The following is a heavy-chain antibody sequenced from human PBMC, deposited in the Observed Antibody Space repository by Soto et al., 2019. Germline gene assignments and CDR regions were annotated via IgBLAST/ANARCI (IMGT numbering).Heavy chain of an antibody. J-gene: IGHJ4*02. V-gene: IGHV2-5*02. CDR3: AHRGIAGGGDSHY. D-gene: IGHD2-21*02. CDR1: GLSLSTSGVG. Sequence: QITLKESGPTLVKPTQPLTLTCTFSGLSLSTSGVGVGSIRQSPGKDLEWLALISWDDDKRYTTSLKSRLTITKDTTKNQVVLTMTNMDPVDTATYYCAHRGIAGGGDSHYCGQGTLVTVSS. CDR2: ISWDDDK.